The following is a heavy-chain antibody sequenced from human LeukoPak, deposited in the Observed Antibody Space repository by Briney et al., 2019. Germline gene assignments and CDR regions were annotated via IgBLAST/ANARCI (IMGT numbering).Heavy chain of an antibody. V-gene: IGHV3-30-3*01. Sequence: GGSLRLSCAASGFTFSSYAMHWARQAPGKGLEWVAVISYDGSNKYYADSVKGRFTISRDKSKNTLYLQMNSLRAEDTAVYYCAREKWELLRKKGTFDYWGQGTLVTVSS. CDR2: ISYDGSNK. CDR1: GFTFSSYA. J-gene: IGHJ4*02. D-gene: IGHD1-26*01. CDR3: AREKWELLRKKGTFDY.